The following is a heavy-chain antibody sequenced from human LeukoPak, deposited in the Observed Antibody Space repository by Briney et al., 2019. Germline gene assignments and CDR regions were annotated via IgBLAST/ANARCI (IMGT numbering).Heavy chain of an antibody. J-gene: IGHJ4*02. D-gene: IGHD5-18*01. CDR3: ARDRRYSYGFGY. CDR1: GYSISSGYY. Sequence: SETLSLTCTVSGYSISSGYYWGWIRQPAGKGLEWIGRIYTSGSTNYNPSLKSRVTISVDTSKNQFSLKLSSVTAADTAVYYCARDRRYSYGFGYWGQGTLVTVSS. V-gene: IGHV4-61*02. CDR2: IYTSGST.